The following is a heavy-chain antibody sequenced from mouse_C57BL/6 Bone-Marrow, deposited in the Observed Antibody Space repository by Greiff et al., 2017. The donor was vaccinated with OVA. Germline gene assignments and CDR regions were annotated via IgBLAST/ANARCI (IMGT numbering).Heavy chain of an antibody. J-gene: IGHJ4*01. CDR3: ARLYSNYDAMDY. Sequence: DVMLVESGGGLVKPGGSLKLSCAASGFTFSDYGMHWVRQAPEKGLEWVAYISSGSSTIYYADTVKGRFTISRDNAKNTLFLQMTSLRSEDTAMYYCARLYSNYDAMDYWGQGTSVTVSS. V-gene: IGHV5-17*01. CDR1: GFTFSDYG. CDR2: ISSGSSTI. D-gene: IGHD2-5*01.